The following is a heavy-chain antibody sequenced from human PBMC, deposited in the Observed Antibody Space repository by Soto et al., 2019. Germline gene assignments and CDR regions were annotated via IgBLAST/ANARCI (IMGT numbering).Heavy chain of an antibody. D-gene: IGHD6-19*01. CDR2: LYWDDAK. V-gene: IGHV2-5*02. CDR1: GFSLKTNAVG. J-gene: IGHJ1*01. CDR3: APRRVLDSSGDNFGS. Sequence: QITLKESVPTLVKPTQTLTLTCTFSGFSLKTNAVGVAWIRQPPGKALEWLALLYWDDAKRYIPSLKSRLTITTDTSKNQMGLKMTTMDPADTATYYCAPRRVLDSSGDNFGSWGQVTLVTVSS.